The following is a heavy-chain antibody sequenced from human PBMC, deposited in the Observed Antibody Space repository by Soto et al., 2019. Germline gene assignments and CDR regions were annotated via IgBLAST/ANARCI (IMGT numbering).Heavy chain of an antibody. CDR3: AIAYDFWSGYPSGY. CDR2: ISSSSSTI. V-gene: IGHV3-48*02. J-gene: IGHJ4*02. CDR1: GFTFSSYS. Sequence: GGSLRLSCAASGFTFSSYSMNWVRQAPGKGLEWVSYISSSSSTIYYADSVKGRFTISRDNAKNSLYLQMNSLRDEDTAVYYCAIAYDFWSGYPSGYWGQGTLVTVSS. D-gene: IGHD3-3*01.